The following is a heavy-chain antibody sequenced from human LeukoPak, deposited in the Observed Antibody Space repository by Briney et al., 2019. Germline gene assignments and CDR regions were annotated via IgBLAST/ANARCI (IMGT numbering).Heavy chain of an antibody. Sequence: SETLSLTCAVYGGSFSDYYWTWIRQPPGKGLEWIGEINHSGSTNYNPSLKSRVTISVGTSKKQFFLRLSSVTAADTAVYYCARTPWDGWYGNWFDPWGQGTLVTVSS. CDR3: ARTPWDGWYGNWFDP. D-gene: IGHD6-19*01. J-gene: IGHJ5*02. CDR2: INHSGST. V-gene: IGHV4-34*01. CDR1: GGSFSDYY.